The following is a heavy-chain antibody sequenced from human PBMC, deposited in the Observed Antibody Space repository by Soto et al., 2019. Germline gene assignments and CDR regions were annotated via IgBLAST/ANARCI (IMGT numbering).Heavy chain of an antibody. CDR3: ARPARSYYYDSSGYSN. V-gene: IGHV3-30*03. J-gene: IGHJ4*02. Sequence: GGSLRLSCAASGFTFSSYGMHWVRQAPGKGLEWVAVISYDGSNKYYADSVKGRFTISRDNSKNTLYLQMNSLRAEDTAVYYCARPARSYYYDSSGYSNWGQGTLVTVSS. CDR1: GFTFSSYG. CDR2: ISYDGSNK. D-gene: IGHD3-22*01.